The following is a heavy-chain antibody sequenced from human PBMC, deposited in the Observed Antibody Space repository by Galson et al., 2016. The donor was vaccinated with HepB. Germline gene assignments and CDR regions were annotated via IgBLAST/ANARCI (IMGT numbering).Heavy chain of an antibody. D-gene: IGHD6-13*01. CDR2: IYNSGST. CDR1: GGSISSSSYY. V-gene: IGHV4-39*01. Sequence: SETLSLTCTVSGGSISSSSYYWGWIRQPPGKELEWIGSIYNSGSTYYNPSLKSRVTISVDTSKNQFSLKLSSVTAADTAVYYCARRVAAAGSRWFDPWGQGTLVTVSS. J-gene: IGHJ5*02. CDR3: ARRVAAAGSRWFDP.